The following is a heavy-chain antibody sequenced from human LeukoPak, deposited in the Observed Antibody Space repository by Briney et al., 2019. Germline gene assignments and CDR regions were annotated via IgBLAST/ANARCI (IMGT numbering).Heavy chain of an antibody. Sequence: AGTLRLSCAASGFTFSDYYMSWLRQAPGKGLEGVSYISSSGSTIYYADSVKGRFTISRDNAKNSLYLQMNSLRAEDTAVYYCARASGDGNAFDIWGQGTMVTVSS. CDR3: ARASGDGNAFDI. CDR2: ISSSGSTI. D-gene: IGHD1-1*01. J-gene: IGHJ3*02. V-gene: IGHV3-11*01. CDR1: GFTFSDYY.